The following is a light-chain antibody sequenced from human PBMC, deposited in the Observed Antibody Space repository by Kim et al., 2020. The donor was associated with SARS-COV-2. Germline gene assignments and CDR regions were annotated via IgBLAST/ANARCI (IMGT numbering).Light chain of an antibody. Sequence: QSVLTQPPSVSGTHGQRVTISCSGSSSNLGTNSVHWYQQFPGTAPEVLIYKNNQRPSGVPDRFSGSKSGTSASLAISGLQSEDEGDYYCAGWDDSLNAEVFGGGTKLTVL. CDR1: SSNLGTNS. CDR3: AGWDDSLNAEV. V-gene: IGLV1-44*01. CDR2: KNN. J-gene: IGLJ3*02.